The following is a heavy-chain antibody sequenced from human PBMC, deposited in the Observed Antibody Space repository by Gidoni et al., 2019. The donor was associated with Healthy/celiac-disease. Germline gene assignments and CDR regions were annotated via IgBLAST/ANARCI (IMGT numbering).Heavy chain of an antibody. CDR3: ASSHLVEMATIILPMDV. J-gene: IGHJ6*02. D-gene: IGHD5-12*01. Sequence: QVQLVQSGAEVKKPGSSVKVSCKASGGTFSSYAISWVRQAPGQGLEWMGGIIPIFGTANYAQKFQGRVTITADESTSTAYMELSSLRSEDTAVYYCASSHLVEMATIILPMDVWGQGTTVTVSS. V-gene: IGHV1-69*01. CDR1: GGTFSSYA. CDR2: IIPIFGTA.